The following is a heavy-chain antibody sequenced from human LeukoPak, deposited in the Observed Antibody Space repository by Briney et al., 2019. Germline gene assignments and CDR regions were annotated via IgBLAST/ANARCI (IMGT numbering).Heavy chain of an antibody. V-gene: IGHV4-59*10. CDR1: GDSISSCY. CDR3: ARGAGDDLDY. J-gene: IGHJ4*02. CDR2: IYTTGGT. D-gene: IGHD7-27*01. Sequence: AESLSLTCAVSGDSISSCYGSWLRQPAGKGLEWVGRIYTTGGTNYNPSLKRRVTMSSDTSKNQLCLKLTSVAAADTAVYYCARGAGDDLDYWGQGNLVSVSS.